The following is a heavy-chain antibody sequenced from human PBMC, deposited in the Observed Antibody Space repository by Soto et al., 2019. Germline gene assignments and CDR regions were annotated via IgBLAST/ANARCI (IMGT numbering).Heavy chain of an antibody. CDR3: ARDRRYYDSSGNNWLEP. D-gene: IGHD3-22*01. J-gene: IGHJ5*02. Sequence: SETLSLTCTFSVVSVSSGSYYCSWIRQPPWKGLEWIGYIYYSGSTNYNPSLKSRVTISVDTSKNQFSLKLSSVTPADTAVYYCARDRRYYDSSGNNWLEPGAQGTRVTVYS. CDR2: IYYSGST. V-gene: IGHV4-61*01. CDR1: VVSVSSGSYY.